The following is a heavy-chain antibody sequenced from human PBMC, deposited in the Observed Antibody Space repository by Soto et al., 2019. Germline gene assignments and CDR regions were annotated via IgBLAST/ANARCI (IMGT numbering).Heavy chain of an antibody. V-gene: IGHV4-34*01. J-gene: IGHJ5*02. CDR1: GGPFSGYY. CDR2: INHSGST. Sequence: QVQLQQWGAGLWKPSETLSLTCAVHGGPFSGYYWSWIRQPPGKELEWIGEINHSGSTNYNPSLKSRVTISVDTSKNQFSLKLSSVTAADTAVYYCARALVVVPAAMGNWFDRWGQGTLVTVSS. CDR3: ARALVVVPAAMGNWFDR. D-gene: IGHD2-2*01.